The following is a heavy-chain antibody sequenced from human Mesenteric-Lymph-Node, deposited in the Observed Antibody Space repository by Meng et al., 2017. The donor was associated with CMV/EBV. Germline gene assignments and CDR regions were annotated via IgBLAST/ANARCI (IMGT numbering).Heavy chain of an antibody. CDR1: GFTFSAYF. D-gene: IGHD3-9*01. V-gene: IGHV3-11*01. Sequence: GGSLRLSCAASGFTFSAYFMTWIRQAPGKGLEWVSYISTTSDSTYYADSVKGRFTISRDNAKNSVYLQMNSLRAEDTAVYYCARTLYYDVLTGYYAPYYYYGMDVWGQGTTVTVSS. CDR2: ISTTSDST. CDR3: ARTLYYDVLTGYYAPYYYYGMDV. J-gene: IGHJ6*02.